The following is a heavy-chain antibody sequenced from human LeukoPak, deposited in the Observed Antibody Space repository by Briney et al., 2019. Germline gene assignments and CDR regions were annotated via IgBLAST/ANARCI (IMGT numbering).Heavy chain of an antibody. J-gene: IGHJ4*02. V-gene: IGHV3-9*03. Sequence: PGRSLRLSCAASGFTFDDYAMHWVRQAPGKGLEWVSGISWNSGSIGYADSVKGRFTISRDNAKNSLDLQMNSLRTEDMALYYCAKAPTYSSSTYYFDYWGQGTPVTVSS. CDR1: GFTFDDYA. CDR3: AKAPTYSSSTYYFDY. CDR2: ISWNSGSI. D-gene: IGHD6-13*01.